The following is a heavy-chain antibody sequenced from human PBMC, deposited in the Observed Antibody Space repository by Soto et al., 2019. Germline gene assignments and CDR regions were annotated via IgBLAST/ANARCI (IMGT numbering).Heavy chain of an antibody. CDR2: INPTGGT. CDR3: ARTRATPASRNLDY. CDR1: GGSFSGYY. V-gene: IGHV4-34*01. Sequence: PSETLSLTCAVYGGSFSGYYWSCVRQSPGKGLEWIGEINPTGGTNYNPSLKSRVTISVDTSKDQFSLQLSSVTAADTAVYYCARTRATPASRNLDYWGQGTLVSGSS. D-gene: IGHD1-1*01. J-gene: IGHJ4*02.